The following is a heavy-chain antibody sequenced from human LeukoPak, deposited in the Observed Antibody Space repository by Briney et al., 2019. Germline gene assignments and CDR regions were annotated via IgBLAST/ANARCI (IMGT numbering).Heavy chain of an antibody. CDR1: GFTFSSYG. V-gene: IGHV3-30*18. Sequence: GGSLRLSCAASGFTFSSYGMHWVRQAPGKGLEGVAVISYDGSNKYYADSVKGRFTISRDNSKNTLYLQMNSLRAEDTAVYYCAKVGTQVYFDYWGQGTLVTVSS. D-gene: IGHD1-1*01. CDR3: AKVGTQVYFDY. J-gene: IGHJ4*02. CDR2: ISYDGSNK.